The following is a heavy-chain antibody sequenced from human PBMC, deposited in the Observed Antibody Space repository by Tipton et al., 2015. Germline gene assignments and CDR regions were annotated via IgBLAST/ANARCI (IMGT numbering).Heavy chain of an antibody. CDR2: INHSGST. Sequence: TLSLTCAVYGGSFSGYYWSWIRQPPGKGLEWIGEINHSGSTNYNPSLKSRVTISVDTSKNQFSLKLSSVTAADTAVYYCARAPVVAATPEYPYYYYGMDVWGQGTTVTVSS. V-gene: IGHV4-34*01. CDR3: ARAPVVAATPEYPYYYYGMDV. D-gene: IGHD2-15*01. CDR1: GGSFSGYY. J-gene: IGHJ6*02.